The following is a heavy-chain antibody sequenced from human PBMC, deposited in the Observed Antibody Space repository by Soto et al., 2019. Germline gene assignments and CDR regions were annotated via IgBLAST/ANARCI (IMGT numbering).Heavy chain of an antibody. CDR2: IDPSDSYT. CDR1: GYSFTSYW. CDR3: SCQAVAGTQYYGMDV. J-gene: IGHJ6*02. V-gene: IGHV5-10-1*01. Sequence: GESLKISCKGSGYSFTSYWIGWVRQMPGKGLEWMGRIDPSDSYTNYSPSFQGHVTISADKSISTAYLQWSSLKASDTAMYYCSCQAVAGTQYYGMDVWDQGSTVTVSS. D-gene: IGHD6-19*01.